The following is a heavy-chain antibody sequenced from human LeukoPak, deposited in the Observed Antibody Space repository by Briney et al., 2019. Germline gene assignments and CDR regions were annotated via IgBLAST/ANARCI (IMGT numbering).Heavy chain of an antibody. D-gene: IGHD3-16*02. CDR3: ARSLYDYVWGSYRYYDY. V-gene: IGHV4-34*01. CDR2: INHSGST. J-gene: IGHJ4*02. Sequence: PSETLSLTCAAYGGSFSGYYWSWIRQPPGKGLEWIGEINHSGSTNYNPSLKSRVTISVDTSKNQFSLKLSSVTAADTAVYYCARSLYDYVWGSYRYYDYWGQGTLVTVSS. CDR1: GGSFSGYY.